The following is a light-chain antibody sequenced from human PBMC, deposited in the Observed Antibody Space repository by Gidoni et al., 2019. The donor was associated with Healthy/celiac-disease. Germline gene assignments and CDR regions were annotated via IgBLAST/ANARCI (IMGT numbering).Light chain of an antibody. CDR2: GAS. CDR3: QQYGSSLYT. Sequence: EIVLTQSPGTLSLSPGARATLSCRASQSVSSSYLAWYQQKPGQAPRLLIYGASSRATGIPDRYSGRGSWTDCTLTISRLEPEDFAVYYCQQYGSSLYTFGQGTKLEIK. V-gene: IGKV3-20*01. CDR1: QSVSSSY. J-gene: IGKJ2*01.